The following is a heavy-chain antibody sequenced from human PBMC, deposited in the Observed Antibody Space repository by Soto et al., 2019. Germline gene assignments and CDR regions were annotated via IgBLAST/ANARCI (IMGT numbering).Heavy chain of an antibody. V-gene: IGHV3-74*01. J-gene: IGHJ4*02. CDR2: LNSDGSNT. Sequence: PGGSLRLSCAASGFTFSSHAMTWVRQAPGKGLEWVSSLNSDGSNTSYADSVKGRFTISRDNAKNTLYLQMNSLRAEGTAVYYCARALQSYFDYWGQGTLVTVSS. CDR3: ARALQSYFDY. CDR1: GFTFSSHA.